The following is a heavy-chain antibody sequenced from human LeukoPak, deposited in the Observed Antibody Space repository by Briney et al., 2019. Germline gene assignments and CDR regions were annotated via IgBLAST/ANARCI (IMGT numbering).Heavy chain of an antibody. J-gene: IGHJ4*02. CDR3: VRVKGSYFDY. V-gene: IGHV3-48*01. Sequence: PGGSLRLSCAASGFPLSSYSINWVRQAPGKGVEWVSYISSSGSAIYYVDSVKGRFTVSRDNAKNSLFLQMNSPRAEDTAVYYCVRVKGSYFDYWGQGALVTVSS. CDR1: GFPLSSYS. CDR2: ISSSGSAI. D-gene: IGHD2-15*01.